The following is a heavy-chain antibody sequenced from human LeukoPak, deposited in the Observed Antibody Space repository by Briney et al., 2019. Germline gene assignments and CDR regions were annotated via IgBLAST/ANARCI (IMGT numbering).Heavy chain of an antibody. CDR1: GFTFSSYG. V-gene: IGHV3-33*01. Sequence: GGSLRLSCAASGFTFSSYGMHWVRQAPGKGLEWVAVIWYDGSNKYYADSVKGRFTISRDNSKNTLYLQMNSLRAEDTAVYYCARDSGSWYYFDYWGQGTLVTVSS. D-gene: IGHD1-26*01. CDR3: ARDSGSWYYFDY. J-gene: IGHJ4*02. CDR2: IWYDGSNK.